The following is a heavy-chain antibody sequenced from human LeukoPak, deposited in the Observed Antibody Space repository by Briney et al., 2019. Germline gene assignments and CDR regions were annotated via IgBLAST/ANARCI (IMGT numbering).Heavy chain of an antibody. CDR3: AKDQRGPLFDY. Sequence: GGSLRLSCAASGLTFSSFAMSWVRQAPGKGLEWVSGISGSGGSTYYADSVKGRFTISRDNSKNTLYLQMNSLRAEDTAVYYCAKDQRGPLFDYWGQGTLVTVSS. CDR2: ISGSGGST. V-gene: IGHV3-23*01. CDR1: GLTFSSFA. J-gene: IGHJ4*02. D-gene: IGHD6-25*01.